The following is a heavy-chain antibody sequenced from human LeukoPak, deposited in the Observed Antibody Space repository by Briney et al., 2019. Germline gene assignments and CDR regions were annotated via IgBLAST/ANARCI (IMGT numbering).Heavy chain of an antibody. V-gene: IGHV4-34*01. CDR3: ARAIRPLRPSRYAFDI. Sequence: SETLSLTCAVYGGSFSGYYWSWIRQPPGKGLEWIGEINHSGSTNYNPSLKSRVTTSVDTSKNQFSLKLSSVTAADTAVYYCARAIRPLRPSRYAFDIWGQGTVVTVSS. CDR2: INHSGST. J-gene: IGHJ3*02. D-gene: IGHD3-3*01. CDR1: GGSFSGYY.